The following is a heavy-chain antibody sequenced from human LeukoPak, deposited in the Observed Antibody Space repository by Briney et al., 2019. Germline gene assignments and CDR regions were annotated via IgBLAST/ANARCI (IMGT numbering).Heavy chain of an antibody. J-gene: IGHJ2*01. CDR3: ARVRTEWYIDL. Sequence: GGSLRLSCTASGFIFSPYWVTWVRQAPGMGLEWVANMKEDGGEKFYVDSVRGRFTISRDNAKNSVYLQMNSLRVDDTAVYYCARVRTEWYIDLWGRGTLVTVST. CDR1: GFIFSPYW. V-gene: IGHV3-7*01. CDR2: MKEDGGEK. D-gene: IGHD2-8*02.